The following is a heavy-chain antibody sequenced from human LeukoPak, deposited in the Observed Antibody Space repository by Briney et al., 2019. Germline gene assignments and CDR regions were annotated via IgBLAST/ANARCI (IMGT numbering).Heavy chain of an antibody. D-gene: IGHD3-22*01. CDR1: GGSISSSSYY. J-gene: IGHJ4*02. CDR2: IYYSGRT. V-gene: IGHV4-39*01. Sequence: SETLSLTCTVSGGSISSSSYYWGWIRQPPGKVREWIGSIYYSGRTYYNPSLKSRVTISVDTSKNQFSLKLSSVTAADTAVYYCARHRIYDSSGYPFDYWGQGTLVTVSS. CDR3: ARHRIYDSSGYPFDY.